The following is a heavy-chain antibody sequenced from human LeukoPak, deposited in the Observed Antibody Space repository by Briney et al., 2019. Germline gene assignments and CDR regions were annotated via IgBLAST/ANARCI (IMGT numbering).Heavy chain of an antibody. Sequence: GGSLRLSCAASGFTFRDYWMHWVRQAPGKGLVWVSHISPDGTVTNYADSVEGRFTISRDNAKNTLYLQMNSLRAEDTAVNYCARDLSGIHDCWGQGTLVTVSS. CDR2: ISPDGTVT. D-gene: IGHD3-10*01. CDR1: GFTFRDYW. V-gene: IGHV3-74*01. J-gene: IGHJ4*02. CDR3: ARDLSGIHDC.